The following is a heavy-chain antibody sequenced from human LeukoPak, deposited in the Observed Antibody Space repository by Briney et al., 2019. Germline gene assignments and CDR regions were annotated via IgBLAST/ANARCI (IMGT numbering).Heavy chain of an antibody. V-gene: IGHV1-2*02. CDR3: ARVHVRGGYYQPYDY. CDR1: GNTFTGYY. CDR2: INPNSGGT. D-gene: IGHD3-22*01. J-gene: IGHJ4*02. Sequence: GASVKVSCKASGNTFTGYYMHWVRQAPGQGLEWMGWINPNSGGTNYAQKFQGRVTMTRDTSISTAYMELSRLRSDDTAVYYCARVHVRGGYYQPYDYWGQGTLVTVSS.